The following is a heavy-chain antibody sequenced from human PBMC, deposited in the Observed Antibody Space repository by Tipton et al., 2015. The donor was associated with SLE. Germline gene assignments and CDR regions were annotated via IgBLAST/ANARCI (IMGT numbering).Heavy chain of an antibody. D-gene: IGHD2-21*01. CDR1: GGTFSNYV. J-gene: IGHJ6*02. CDR2: IIPLFGTT. V-gene: IGHV1-69*01. CDR3: AAAYCGADCYSRYYGMDV. Sequence: QVQLVQSGVEVKKPGASVRVSCKASGGTFSNYVIYWVRQAPGQGLEWMGGIIPLFGTTDYAQKFQGRVTITADESTSTAYMDLSSLRFEDTAMYYCAAAYCGADCYSRYYGMDVWGQGTTVTVSS.